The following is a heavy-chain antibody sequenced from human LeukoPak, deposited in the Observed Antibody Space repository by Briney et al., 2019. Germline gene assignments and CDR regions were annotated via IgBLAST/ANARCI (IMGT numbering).Heavy chain of an antibody. CDR3: ARLGVLEWLSIDY. Sequence: SETLSLTCAVYGGSFSGYYWSWIRQPPGKGLEWIGEINHSGSTNYNPSLKSRVTISVDTSKNQFSLKLSSVTAADTAVYYCARLGVLEWLSIDYWGQGTLVTVSS. CDR2: INHSGST. J-gene: IGHJ4*02. V-gene: IGHV4-34*01. D-gene: IGHD3-3*01. CDR1: GGSFSGYY.